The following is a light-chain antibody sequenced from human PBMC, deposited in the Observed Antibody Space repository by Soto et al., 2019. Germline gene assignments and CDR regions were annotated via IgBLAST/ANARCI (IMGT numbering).Light chain of an antibody. CDR2: GVS. Sequence: EIVLTQSPGTLSLSPGERATLSCRASQSVSTRYLAWYQQKPGQAPRLLIHGVSSRATGIPDRFSGSGSGTDFILTISRLEPEDFAVYSCQQFGTSPLVTFGPGTKVDIK. J-gene: IGKJ3*01. CDR3: QQFGTSPLVT. CDR1: QSVSTRY. V-gene: IGKV3-20*01.